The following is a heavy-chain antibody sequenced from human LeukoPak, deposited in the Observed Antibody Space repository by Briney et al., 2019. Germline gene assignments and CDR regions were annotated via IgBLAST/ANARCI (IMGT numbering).Heavy chain of an antibody. Sequence: ASVKVSCKASGYTFTAYYMHWVRQAPGQGLEWMGWINPNSGDTNFAQQFQGRVTMTRDTSISTAYMELSRLRSDDTAVYYCARGLELLGFDYWGQGTLVTVSS. V-gene: IGHV1-2*02. CDR3: ARGLELLGFDY. J-gene: IGHJ4*02. D-gene: IGHD1-7*01. CDR2: INPNSGDT. CDR1: GYTFTAYY.